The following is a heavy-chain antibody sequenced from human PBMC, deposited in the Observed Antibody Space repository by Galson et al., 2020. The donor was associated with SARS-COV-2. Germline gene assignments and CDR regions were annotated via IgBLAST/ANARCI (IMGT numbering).Heavy chain of an antibody. V-gene: IGHV1-3*01. Sequence: ASVKVSCKASGYTFTSYAMHWVRQAPGQRLEWMGWINAGNGNTKYSQKFQGRVTITRDTSASTAYMELSSLRSEDTAVYYCARSEKGSGSCDYWGQGTLVTVSS. CDR2: INAGNGNT. D-gene: IGHD3-10*01. CDR1: GYTFTSYA. J-gene: IGHJ4*02. CDR3: ARSEKGSGSCDY.